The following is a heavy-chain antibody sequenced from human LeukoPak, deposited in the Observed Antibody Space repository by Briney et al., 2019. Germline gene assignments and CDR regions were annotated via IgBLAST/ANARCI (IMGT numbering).Heavy chain of an antibody. V-gene: IGHV1-69*04. J-gene: IGHJ6*02. D-gene: IGHD2-15*01. CDR2: IIPILGIA. CDR1: GGTFSSYA. Sequence: SVKVSCKASGGTFSSYAISWVRQAPGQGLEWMGRIIPILGIANYAQKFQDRVTVTTDTSTNTAYMELRSLRSDDTAVYYCARDIVVVVGSFYYGMDVWGQGTTVTVSS. CDR3: ARDIVVVVGSFYYGMDV.